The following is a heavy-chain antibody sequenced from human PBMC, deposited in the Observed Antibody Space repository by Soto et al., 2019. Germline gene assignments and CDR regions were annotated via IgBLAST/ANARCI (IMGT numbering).Heavy chain of an antibody. CDR3: PRGGLWFGEYWFDP. Sequence: GGSLRLSCAASGFTVSSYWMSGVRQAPGKGLEWVANIKQDGSEKYYVDSVKGRFTISRDNAKNSLYLQMNSLRAEDTAVYYCPRGGLWFGEYWFDPWGQGTLVTVSS. CDR2: IKQDGSEK. V-gene: IGHV3-7*01. J-gene: IGHJ5*02. D-gene: IGHD3-10*01. CDR1: GFTVSSYW.